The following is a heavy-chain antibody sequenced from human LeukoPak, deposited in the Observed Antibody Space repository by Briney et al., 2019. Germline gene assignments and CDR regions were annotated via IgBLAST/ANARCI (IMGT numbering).Heavy chain of an antibody. CDR3: AREGVAATGLDY. D-gene: IGHD6-13*01. CDR2: INPSGGT. CDR1: GHTFSIYN. J-gene: IGHJ4*02. V-gene: IGHV1-46*01. Sequence: ASVKVSCKASGHTFSIYNMHWVRQPPGQGLEWMGIINPSGGTSYAQKVQGRVTMTRDTSTTTVYMELSSLRSEDTAVYYCAREGVAATGLDYWGQGTLVTVSS.